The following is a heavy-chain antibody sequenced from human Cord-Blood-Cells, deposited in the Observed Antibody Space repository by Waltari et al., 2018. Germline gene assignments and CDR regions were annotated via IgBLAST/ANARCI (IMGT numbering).Heavy chain of an antibody. V-gene: IGHV1-24*01. CDR1: GYTLTDLS. J-gene: IGHJ4*02. CDR2: FDPEDGET. Sequence: QVQLLQSAAGVQKPGASLKVCCKVSGYTLTDLSIHWLRQAPGKGLEWMGGFDPEDGETIYAQKFQGRVTMTEDTSTDTAYMELSSLRSEDTAVYYCATGDSSELFFDYWCQGTLVTVSS. D-gene: IGHD3-22*01. CDR3: ATGDSSELFFDY.